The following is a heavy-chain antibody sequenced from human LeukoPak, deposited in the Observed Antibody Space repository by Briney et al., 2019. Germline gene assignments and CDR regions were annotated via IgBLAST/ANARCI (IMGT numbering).Heavy chain of an antibody. CDR2: IIPIFGTA. CDR1: GGTFSSYA. Sequence: ASVKVSCKASGGTFSSYAISWVRQAPGQGLEWMGGIIPIFGTANYAQKFQGRVAITTDESTSTAYMELSSLRSEDTAVYYCARADSTVDIVATIKDWGQGTLVTVSS. D-gene: IGHD5-12*01. J-gene: IGHJ4*02. CDR3: ARADSTVDIVATIKD. V-gene: IGHV1-69*05.